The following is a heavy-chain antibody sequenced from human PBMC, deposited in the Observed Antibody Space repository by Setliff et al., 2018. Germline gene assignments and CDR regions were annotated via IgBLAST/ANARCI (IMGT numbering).Heavy chain of an antibody. CDR1: GDSISSTYH. J-gene: IGHJ4*02. CDR3: AGGYPSNFDY. V-gene: IGHV4-38-2*02. Sequence: SETLSLTCNVSGDSISSTYHWGWIRQSPGKGLEWIGTIYHSGNTYYNPSLNSRFTISRDNAKNTLYLQLNSLRAEDTAIYYCAGGYPSNFDYWGQGTLVTVSS. CDR2: IYHSGNT. D-gene: IGHD3-22*01.